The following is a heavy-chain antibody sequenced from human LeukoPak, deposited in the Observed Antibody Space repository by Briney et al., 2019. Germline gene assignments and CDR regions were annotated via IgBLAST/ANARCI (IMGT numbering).Heavy chain of an antibody. D-gene: IGHD6-19*01. CDR2: INPNSGGT. CDR3: ARGVVAGPLFYFDY. CDR1: GYTFTGYY. V-gene: IGHV1-2*02. Sequence: ASVKVSCKASGYTFTGYYMHWVRQAPGQGLEWMGWINPNSGGTNYAQKFQGRVTVTRDTSISTAYMELSRLRSDDTAVHYCARGVVAGPLFYFDYWGQGTLVTVSS. J-gene: IGHJ4*02.